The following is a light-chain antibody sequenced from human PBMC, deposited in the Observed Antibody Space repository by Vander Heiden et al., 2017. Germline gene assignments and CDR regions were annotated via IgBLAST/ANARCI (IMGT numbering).Light chain of an antibody. CDR2: AAS. CDR3: QQYYSYPQT. Sequence: FSASTGDRVTITCRASQGISSYLAWYQQKPGKAPKLLIYAASTLQSGVSSRFSGSGSGTDFTLTISCLQSEDFATYYCQQYYSYPQTFGQGTKLEIK. J-gene: IGKJ2*01. V-gene: IGKV1-8*01. CDR1: QGISSY.